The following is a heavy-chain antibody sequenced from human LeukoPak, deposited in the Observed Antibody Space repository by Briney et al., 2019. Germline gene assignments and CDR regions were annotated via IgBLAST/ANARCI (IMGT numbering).Heavy chain of an antibody. Sequence: SQTLSLTCTVSGGSISSGGYYWSWIRQPPGKGLEWIGYIYHSGSTYYNPSLESRVTISVDRSKNQFSLKLSSVTAADTAVYYCARGYCSSTSCYGRAYFDYWGQGTLVTVSS. V-gene: IGHV4-30-2*01. D-gene: IGHD2-2*01. J-gene: IGHJ4*02. CDR2: IYHSGST. CDR1: GGSISSGGYY. CDR3: ARGYCSSTSCYGRAYFDY.